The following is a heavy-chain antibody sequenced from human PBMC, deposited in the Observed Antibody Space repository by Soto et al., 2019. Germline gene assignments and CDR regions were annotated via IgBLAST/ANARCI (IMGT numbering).Heavy chain of an antibody. CDR1: GYTLTELS. CDR3: ATGGRFLGWLNKPLDY. Sequence: GASVKVSCKVSGYTLTELSMHWVRQAPGKGLEWMGGFDPEDGETIYAQKFEGRVTMTEDTSTDTAYMELSSLRSEDTAVYYCATGGRFLGWLNKPLDYWGQGTLVTVSS. D-gene: IGHD3-3*01. CDR2: FDPEDGET. J-gene: IGHJ4*02. V-gene: IGHV1-24*01.